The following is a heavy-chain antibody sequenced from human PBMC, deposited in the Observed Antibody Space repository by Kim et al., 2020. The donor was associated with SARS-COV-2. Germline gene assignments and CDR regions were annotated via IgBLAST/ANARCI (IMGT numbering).Heavy chain of an antibody. CDR3: ARDQGYDFWSGYYHPPYGMGG. CDR2: IKQDGSEK. CDR1: GFTFSSYW. V-gene: IGHV3-7*01. J-gene: IGHJ6*04. D-gene: IGHD3-3*01. Sequence: GGSLRLSCAASGFTFSSYWMSWVRQAPGKGLEWVANIKQDGSEKYYVDSVKGRFTISRDNAKNSLYLQMNSLRAEDTAVYYCARDQGYDFWSGYYHPPYGMGGWGKGTTVTVSS.